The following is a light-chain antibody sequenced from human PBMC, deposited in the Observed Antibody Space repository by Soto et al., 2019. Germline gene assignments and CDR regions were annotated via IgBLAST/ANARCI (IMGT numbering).Light chain of an antibody. J-gene: IGLJ2*01. CDR3: QSYDSSLSGFVV. V-gene: IGLV1-40*01. CDR2: GNS. CDR1: SSNIGAGYD. Sequence: QSALTQPPSVSGAPGQRVTISCTGSSSNIGAGYDVHWYQQLPGTAPKLLIYGNSNQPSGVPDRFSGSKSGTSASLAITGLQAEDEADYYCQSYDSSLSGFVVFGGGTQLTVL.